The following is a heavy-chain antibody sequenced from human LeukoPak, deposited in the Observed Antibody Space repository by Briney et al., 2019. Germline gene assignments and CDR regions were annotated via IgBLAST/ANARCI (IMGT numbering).Heavy chain of an antibody. D-gene: IGHD4-11*01. CDR1: GFTFSSYS. V-gene: IGHV3-48*01. CDR2: ISSSSSTI. Sequence: PGGSLRLSCAASGFTFSSYSMNWVRQAPGKGLEWVSYISSSSSTIYYADSVKGRFTISRDNAKNSLYLQMNSLRAEDTAVYYCARDPVTTFPVDWFDPWGQGTLVTVSS. CDR3: ARDPVTTFPVDWFDP. J-gene: IGHJ5*02.